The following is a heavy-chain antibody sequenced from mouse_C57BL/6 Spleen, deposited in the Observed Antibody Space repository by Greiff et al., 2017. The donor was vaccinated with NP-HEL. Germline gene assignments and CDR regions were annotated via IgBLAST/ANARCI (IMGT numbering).Heavy chain of an antibody. CDR1: GFNIKNTY. Sequence: VQLKQSVAELVRPGASVKLSCTASGFNIKNTYMHWVKQRPEQGLEWIGRIDPANGNTKYAPKFQGKATITADTSSNTAYLQLSSLTSEDTAIYYCATPIYDGYSLYWYFDVWGTGTTVTVSS. CDR3: ATPIYDGYSLYWYFDV. J-gene: IGHJ1*03. V-gene: IGHV14-3*01. CDR2: IDPANGNT. D-gene: IGHD2-3*01.